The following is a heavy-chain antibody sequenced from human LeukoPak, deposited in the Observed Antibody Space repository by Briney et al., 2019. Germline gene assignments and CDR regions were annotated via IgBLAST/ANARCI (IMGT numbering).Heavy chain of an antibody. J-gene: IGHJ4*02. V-gene: IGHV3-48*04. CDR3: ARDHIITVAAFDS. CDR2: ISSSSTTI. CDR1: GFTFSDYS. Sequence: PGGSLRLSCVASGFTFSDYSMNWVRQAPGKGLDWVSYISSSSTTIYYADSVKGRFTVSRDNARNSLSLQMNSLRADDTAVYYCARDHIITVAAFDSWGQGTLVSVSS. D-gene: IGHD6-19*01.